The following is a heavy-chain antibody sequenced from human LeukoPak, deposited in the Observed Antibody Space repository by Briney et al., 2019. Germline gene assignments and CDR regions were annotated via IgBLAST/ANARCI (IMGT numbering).Heavy chain of an antibody. Sequence: SVKVSCKASGYTFTSYAISWVRQAPGQGLEWMGGIIPIFGTANYAQKFQGRVTITADESTSTAYMELSSLRSEDTAVYYCARDHTMVRGVRNWFDPWGQGTLVTVSS. CDR1: GYTFTSYA. CDR3: ARDHTMVRGVRNWFDP. J-gene: IGHJ5*02. CDR2: IIPIFGTA. V-gene: IGHV1-69*13. D-gene: IGHD3-10*01.